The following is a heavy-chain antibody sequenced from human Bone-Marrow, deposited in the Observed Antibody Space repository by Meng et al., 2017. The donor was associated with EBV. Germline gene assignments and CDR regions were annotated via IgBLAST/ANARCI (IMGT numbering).Heavy chain of an antibody. CDR1: GGSISSSSYY. J-gene: IGHJ4*02. CDR2: IYYSGST. CDR3: AREYDSSGYSDY. V-gene: IGHV4-39*07. D-gene: IGHD3-22*01. Sequence: QLQGPGPGLVKPSETLSLTCTVSGGSISSSSYYWGWIRQPPGKGLEWIGSIYYSGSTYYNPSLKSRVTISVDTSKNQFSLKLSSVTAADTAVYYCAREYDSSGYSDYWGQGTLVTVSS.